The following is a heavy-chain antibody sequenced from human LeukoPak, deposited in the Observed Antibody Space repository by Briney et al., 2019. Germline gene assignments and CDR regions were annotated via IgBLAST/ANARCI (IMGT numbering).Heavy chain of an antibody. CDR3: AREGGYCSSTSCLGFMDV. V-gene: IGHV1-18*01. J-gene: IGHJ6*02. CDR2: ISAYNGNT. Sequence: ASVKVSCKASGYTFTSYGISWVRQAPGQGLEWMGWISAYNGNTNYAQKLQGRVTMTTDTSTSTAYMELRSLRSDDTAVYYCAREGGYCSSTSCLGFMDVWGQGTTVTVSS. CDR1: GYTFTSYG. D-gene: IGHD2-2*01.